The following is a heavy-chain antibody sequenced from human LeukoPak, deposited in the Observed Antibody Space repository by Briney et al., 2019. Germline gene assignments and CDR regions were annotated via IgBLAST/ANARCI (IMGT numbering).Heavy chain of an antibody. Sequence: PGGSLRLSCAASGFSISTYWIHWVRQVPGKGLEWVSDINWNGGTTGYVDSVRGRFTISRDNAKSSLYLQMNSLRVDDTALYYCARDTRWGEGLDYWGQGTLVTVSS. D-gene: IGHD4-23*01. CDR1: GFSISTYW. CDR2: INWNGGTT. CDR3: ARDTRWGEGLDY. V-gene: IGHV3-20*04. J-gene: IGHJ4*02.